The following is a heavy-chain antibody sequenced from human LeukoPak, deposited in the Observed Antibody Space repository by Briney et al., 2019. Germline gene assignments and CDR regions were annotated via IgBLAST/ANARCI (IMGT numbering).Heavy chain of an antibody. CDR2: INHSGST. CDR1: GGSFSGYY. V-gene: IGHV4-34*01. D-gene: IGHD3-22*01. CDR3: ARGHYYDSSGYYYYYYYMDV. Sequence: SETLSFTCAVYGGSFSGYYWSWIRQPPGKGLEWIGEINHSGSTNYNPSLKSRVTISVDTSKNRFSLKLSSVTAADTAVYYCARGHYYDSSGYYYYYYYMDVWGKGTTVTVSS. J-gene: IGHJ6*03.